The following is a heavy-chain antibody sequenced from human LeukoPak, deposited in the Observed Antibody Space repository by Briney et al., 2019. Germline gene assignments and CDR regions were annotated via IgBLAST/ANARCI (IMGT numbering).Heavy chain of an antibody. J-gene: IGHJ6*03. CDR1: GFTFSSYD. CDR2: ICTAGDT. D-gene: IGHD3-10*01. Sequence: GGTLRLSCAASGFTFSSYDMHWVRQAPGKGLEWVSAICTAGDTYYPGSVKGRFTISRENAKNSLYLQMNSLRAGDTAVYYCARGTYYYGSGSHKPYYYYYYMDVWGKGTTVTVSS. V-gene: IGHV3-13*01. CDR3: ARGTYYYGSGSHKPYYYYYYMDV.